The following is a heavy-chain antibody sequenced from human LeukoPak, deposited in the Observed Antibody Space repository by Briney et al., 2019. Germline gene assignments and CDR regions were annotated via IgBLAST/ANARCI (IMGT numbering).Heavy chain of an antibody. Sequence: PSETLSLTCTVSGGSISSYYWSWIRQPPGKGLEWIGYIYYSGSTNYNPSLKSRVTISVDTSKNQFSLKLSSVTAADTAVYYCARVHSRGWYNWFDPWGQGTLVTVSS. J-gene: IGHJ5*02. CDR3: ARVHSRGWYNWFDP. V-gene: IGHV4-59*01. D-gene: IGHD6-19*01. CDR2: IYYSGST. CDR1: GGSISSYY.